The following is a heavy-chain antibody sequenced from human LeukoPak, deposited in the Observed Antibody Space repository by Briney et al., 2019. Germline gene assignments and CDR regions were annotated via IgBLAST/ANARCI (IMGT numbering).Heavy chain of an antibody. J-gene: IGHJ4*02. Sequence: ASVKVSCKASGYTFTGYYMHWVRQAPGQGLEWMGWINPNSGGANYAQKFQGRVTMTRDTSISTAYMELSRLRSDDTALYYCAREYSSSRGGISRSDYWGQGTLVTVSS. V-gene: IGHV1-2*02. CDR2: INPNSGGA. CDR1: GYTFTGYY. CDR3: AREYSSSRGGISRSDY. D-gene: IGHD6-6*01.